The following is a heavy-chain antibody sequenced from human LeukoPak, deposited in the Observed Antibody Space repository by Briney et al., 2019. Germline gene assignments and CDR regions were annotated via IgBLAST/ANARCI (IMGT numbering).Heavy chain of an antibody. CDR2: LYSDGNT. CDR3: ARGVEPLAANTLAY. D-gene: IGHD1-14*01. V-gene: IGHV3-53*01. Sequence: GGSLRLSCAASGFTVITNDMTWVRQAPGMGLEWVSVLYSDGNTKYADSVQGRFTISRDNSKNTLYLEMNSLSPDDTAVYYCARGVEPLAANTLAYWGQGTLVTVSS. J-gene: IGHJ4*02. CDR1: GFTVITND.